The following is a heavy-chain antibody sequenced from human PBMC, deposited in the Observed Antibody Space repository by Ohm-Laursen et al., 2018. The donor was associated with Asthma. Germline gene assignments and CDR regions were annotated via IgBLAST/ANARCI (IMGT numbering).Heavy chain of an antibody. Sequence: SETLSLTCSVYGGSFSSYYWSWIRQPPGKGLEWIGYIYYSGSTNYNPSLKSRVTISVDTSKNQFSLKLSSVTAADTAVYYCARGEWIAAENWFDPWGQGTLVTVSS. CDR1: GGSFSSYY. CDR3: ARGEWIAAENWFDP. CDR2: IYYSGST. D-gene: IGHD6-13*01. J-gene: IGHJ5*02. V-gene: IGHV4-59*01.